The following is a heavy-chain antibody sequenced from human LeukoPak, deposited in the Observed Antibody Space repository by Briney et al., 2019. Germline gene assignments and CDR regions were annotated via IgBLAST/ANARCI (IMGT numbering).Heavy chain of an antibody. V-gene: IGHV3-23*01. D-gene: IGHD3-22*01. J-gene: IGHJ4*02. CDR2: ISGSGGST. CDR1: GFTFSSYG. CDR3: ASPYYYDRSSYYHFIDH. Sequence: GGSLRLSCAASGFTFSSYGMSWVRQAPGKGLEWVSAISGSGGSTYYADSVKGRFTISRDNSKNTLYLQMNNLRTEDTAVYYCASPYYYDRSSYYHFIDHWGRGTLVTVSS.